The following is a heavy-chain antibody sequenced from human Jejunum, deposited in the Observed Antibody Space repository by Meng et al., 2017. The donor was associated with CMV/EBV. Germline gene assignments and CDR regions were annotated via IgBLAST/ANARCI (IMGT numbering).Heavy chain of an antibody. J-gene: IGHJ5*02. CDR3: ARDWGSVGIYNWFDP. CDR1: TFSAYG. CDR2: IRYDGNNE. D-gene: IGHD3-16*01. Sequence: TFSAYGMHWVRQATDKGLEWVAFIRYDGNNEYHADSVKGRFAISRDNSENTLYLQMSSLRAEDTAVYYCARDWGSVGIYNWFDPWGQGTLVTVSS. V-gene: IGHV3-30*02.